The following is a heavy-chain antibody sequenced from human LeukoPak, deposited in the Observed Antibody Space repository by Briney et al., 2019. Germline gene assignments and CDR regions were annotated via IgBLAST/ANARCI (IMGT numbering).Heavy chain of an antibody. CDR2: VYTSGST. Sequence: SETLSLTCNVSGDSFGSYYWNWIRQPAGKGLEWIGRVYTSGSTNYNPSLKSRVTLSVETSKSQFSLRLTSLTAADTAVYYCARETVCDLLTSYQVGENFDYWGQGILVTVSS. J-gene: IGHJ4*02. D-gene: IGHD3-9*01. CDR1: GDSFGSYY. V-gene: IGHV4-4*07. CDR3: ARETVCDLLTSYQVGENFDY.